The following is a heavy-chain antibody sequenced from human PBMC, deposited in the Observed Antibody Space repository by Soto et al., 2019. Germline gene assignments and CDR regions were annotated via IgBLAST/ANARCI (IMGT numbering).Heavy chain of an antibody. V-gene: IGHV4-30-4*01. CDR3: ARRGSSWYGVDY. CDR1: GGSISSGDYY. D-gene: IGHD6-13*01. CDR2: IYYSGST. J-gene: IGHJ4*02. Sequence: LSLTCTVSGGSISSGDYYWSWIRQPPGKGLEWIGYIYYSGSTYYNPSLKSRVTISVDTSKNQFSLKLSSVTAADTAVYYCARRGSSWYGVDYWGQGTLVTVSS.